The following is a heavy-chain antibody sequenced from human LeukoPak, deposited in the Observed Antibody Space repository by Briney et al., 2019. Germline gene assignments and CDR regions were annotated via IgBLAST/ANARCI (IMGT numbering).Heavy chain of an antibody. Sequence: PGRSLRLSCAASGFTFSSYGMHWVRQAPGKGLEWVAVISYDGSNKYYADSVKGRFTISRDNSKNTLYLQMNSLRAEDTAVYYCAKARDGREFDYWGQGTLVTVSS. CDR3: AKARDGREFDY. D-gene: IGHD5-24*01. CDR2: ISYDGSNK. V-gene: IGHV3-30*18. J-gene: IGHJ4*02. CDR1: GFTFSSYG.